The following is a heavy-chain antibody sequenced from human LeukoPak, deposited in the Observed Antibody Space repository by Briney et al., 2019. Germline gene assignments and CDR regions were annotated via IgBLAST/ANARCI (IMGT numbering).Heavy chain of an antibody. CDR3: SKGQELEDGVLES. CDR2: IRGNGGGT. D-gene: IGHD1-1*01. V-gene: IGHV3-23*01. CDR1: GLTFGSIA. J-gene: IGHJ4*02. Sequence: GGSLSLSGAASGLTFGSIAMTWVRQAPGRGLSWVSTIRGNGGGTHYAESLRGRFTISRDNSKSTVYLQMNSLSAEDTAIYYCSKGQELEDGVLESWGRETLGTVSS.